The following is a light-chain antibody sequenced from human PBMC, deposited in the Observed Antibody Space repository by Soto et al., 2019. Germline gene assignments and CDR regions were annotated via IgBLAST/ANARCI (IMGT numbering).Light chain of an antibody. J-gene: IGKJ2*01. CDR2: TAS. V-gene: IGKV1-6*01. CDR3: LQDYSYPYT. CDR1: QGIRND. Sequence: AIPMTQSPSSLSASVGDRVTVTCRASQGIRNDLGWYQQKPGKAPKVLIYTASNLQSGVPSRFSGSGSGTDFTLTISNLQPEDSATYYCLQDYSYPYTFGQGTKLEIK.